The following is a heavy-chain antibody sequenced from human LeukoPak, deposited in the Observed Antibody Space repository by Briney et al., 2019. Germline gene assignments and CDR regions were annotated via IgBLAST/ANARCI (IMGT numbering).Heavy chain of an antibody. V-gene: IGHV3-48*01. Sequence: GGSLRLSCAASGFTFSSYSMNWVRKAPGKGLEWVSYISSSSSTIYYADSVEGRFTISRDNAKNSLYLQMNSLRAEDTAVYYCARVLPSDTWGQGTLVTVSS. CDR1: GFTFSSYS. J-gene: IGHJ4*02. CDR3: ARVLPSDT. CDR2: ISSSSSTI. D-gene: IGHD3-22*01.